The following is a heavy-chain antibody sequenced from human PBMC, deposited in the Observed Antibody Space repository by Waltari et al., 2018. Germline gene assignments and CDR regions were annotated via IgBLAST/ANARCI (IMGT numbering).Heavy chain of an antibody. J-gene: IGHJ3*02. CDR1: GLTFGNSP. CDR2: SSGSSSST. V-gene: IGHV3-23*01. CDR3: AKVEGGIVTRYYALDI. Sequence: EVQLLESGGGLVQPGGSLRLSCAASGLTFGNSPLLGVRQDPGKGRECISGSSGSSSSTYYADSVKGRFTISRDNSKNTLYLQMNSLRVEDTAVYFCAKVEGGIVTRYYALDIWGQGTMVTVSS. D-gene: IGHD3-16*02.